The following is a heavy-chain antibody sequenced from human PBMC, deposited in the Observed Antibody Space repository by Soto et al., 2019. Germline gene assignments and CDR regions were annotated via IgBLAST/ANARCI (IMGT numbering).Heavy chain of an antibody. V-gene: IGHV1-46*01. CDR1: GYTFTSYY. Sequence: ASVNVYCKASGYTFTSYYMHWVRQAPGQGLEWMGIINPSGGSTSYAQKFQGRVTMTRDTSTSTVYMELSSLRSEDTAVYYCARWNLVAPGLDWFDPWGQGTLVTVSS. CDR2: INPSGGST. CDR3: ARWNLVAPGLDWFDP. J-gene: IGHJ5*02. D-gene: IGHD5-12*01.